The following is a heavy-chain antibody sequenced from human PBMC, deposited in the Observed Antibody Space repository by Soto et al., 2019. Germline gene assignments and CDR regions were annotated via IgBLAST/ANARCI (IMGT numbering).Heavy chain of an antibody. CDR3: AKCHDYYGSGSYYNGPSYYYYGMDV. D-gene: IGHD3-10*01. V-gene: IGHV1-18*01. Sequence: ASVKVSCKASGYTFTRYFISWVLQAPGEGLEWMGWISAYNGNTNYAQKLQGRVTMTTDTSTSTAYMELRSLRSDDTAVYYCAKCHDYYGSGSYYNGPSYYYYGMDVWGQGTTVTVSS. J-gene: IGHJ6*02. CDR1: GYTFTRYF. CDR2: ISAYNGNT.